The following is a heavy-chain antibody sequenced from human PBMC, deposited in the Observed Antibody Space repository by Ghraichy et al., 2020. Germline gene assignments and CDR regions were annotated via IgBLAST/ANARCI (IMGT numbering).Heavy chain of an antibody. D-gene: IGHD3-22*01. V-gene: IGHV4-39*01. CDR3: ARRRETRVNYYDSSGYYYGYYFDY. J-gene: IGHJ4*02. CDR2: IYYSGST. Sequence: SETPSLTCTVSGGSISSSSYYWGWIRQPPGKGLEWIGSIYYSGSTYYNPSLKSRVTISVDTSKNQFSLKLSSVTAADTAVYYCARRRETRVNYYDSSGYYYGYYFDYWGQGTLLTVSS. CDR1: GGSISSSSYY.